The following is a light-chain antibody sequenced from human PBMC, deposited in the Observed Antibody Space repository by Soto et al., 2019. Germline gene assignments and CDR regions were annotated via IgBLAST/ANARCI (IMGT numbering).Light chain of an antibody. CDR1: QSINTN. Sequence: EVVMTQSPATLSVSPGERVTLSCRATQSINTNLAWYQQKPGQAPRLLIYGASTRATGIPARFSGSGSGTEFTLTINSLQSEDSAVYYCQQYNYWPPWTFGQGTKVEIK. CDR2: GAS. J-gene: IGKJ1*01. CDR3: QQYNYWPPWT. V-gene: IGKV3-15*01.